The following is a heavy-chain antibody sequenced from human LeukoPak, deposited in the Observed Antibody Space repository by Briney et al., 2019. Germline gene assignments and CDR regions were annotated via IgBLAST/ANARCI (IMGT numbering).Heavy chain of an antibody. Sequence: SQTLSLTCTVSGGSISSGDYYWRWLRQPPGKGLEWIGYIYYSGSTYYNPSLKSRVTISVDTSKNQFSLKLSSVTAADTAVYYCARRYYYDSSGYFYYWYFDLWGRGTLVTVSS. CDR2: IYYSGST. D-gene: IGHD3-22*01. CDR3: ARRYYYDSSGYFYYWYFDL. V-gene: IGHV4-30-4*01. CDR1: GGSISSGDYY. J-gene: IGHJ2*01.